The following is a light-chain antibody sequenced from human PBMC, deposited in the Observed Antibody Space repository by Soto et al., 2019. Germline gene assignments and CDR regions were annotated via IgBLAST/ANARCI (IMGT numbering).Light chain of an antibody. CDR2: AAS. J-gene: IGKJ4*01. V-gene: IGKV1-39*01. CDR1: SSVANY. CDR3: QQSHTLPFT. Sequence: IHITQSPSSLSASVGDRFTITCRANSSVANYLHWYQQKSGRVPKLLIYAASNLQGGVPSRFSGRGSGTDFSLTISSLRLEDFATYFCQQSHTLPFTFGGGTKVDIK.